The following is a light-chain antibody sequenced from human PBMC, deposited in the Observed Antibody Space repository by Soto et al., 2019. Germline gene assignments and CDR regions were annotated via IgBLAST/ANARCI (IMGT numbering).Light chain of an antibody. CDR3: QQYHDYWT. CDR2: DVS. J-gene: IGKJ1*01. V-gene: IGKV1-5*01. CDR1: QSISGW. Sequence: DIQMTQSPSTLSASIGDRVTITCRASQSISGWLAWYQQKPGKAPKLLISDVSSLESGVPSRFSGSGSGTEFTLTICSLQPGDFAVYYCQQYHDYWTFGPGTKVDIK.